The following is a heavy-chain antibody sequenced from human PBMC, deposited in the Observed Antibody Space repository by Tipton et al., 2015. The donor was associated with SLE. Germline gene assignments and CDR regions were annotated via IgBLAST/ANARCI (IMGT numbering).Heavy chain of an antibody. D-gene: IGHD5-18*01. CDR3: ARVNGPRSYFDL. V-gene: IGHV4-39*07. Sequence: TLSLTCTVSGGSISIIDSYWGWIRQPPGRGLEWIGSIHSSGSTYYNPSLKSRVTLSVDTSKNPFYLWLSSVTAADTAVYYCARVNGPRSYFDLWGRGTLVTVSS. J-gene: IGHJ2*01. CDR1: GGSISIIDSY. CDR2: IHSSGST.